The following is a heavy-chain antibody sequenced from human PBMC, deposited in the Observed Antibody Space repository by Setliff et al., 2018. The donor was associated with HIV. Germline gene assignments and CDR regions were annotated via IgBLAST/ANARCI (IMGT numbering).Heavy chain of an antibody. D-gene: IGHD6-13*01. Sequence: ASVKVSCKASGYTFTDYYIHWVRQAPGQGLEWMGWIYPNTGGTNYAEKFQGRVTMTRDTSISTAYMELSRLTSDDTAVYYCATLSSNWHLDYWGQGTLVTVSS. V-gene: IGHV1-2*02. J-gene: IGHJ4*02. CDR1: GYTFTDYY. CDR3: ATLSSNWHLDY. CDR2: IYPNTGGT.